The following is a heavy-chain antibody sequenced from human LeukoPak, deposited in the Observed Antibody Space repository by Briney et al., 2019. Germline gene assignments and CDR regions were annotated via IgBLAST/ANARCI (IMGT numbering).Heavy chain of an antibody. V-gene: IGHV3-64*01. CDR2: ISSNGGST. CDR3: ASHGHYDFWSGYSLDY. CDR1: GFTFSSNA. J-gene: IGHJ4*02. Sequence: AGGSLRLSCAASGFTFSSNAMHWVRQAPGKGLEYVSAISSNGGSTYYANSVKGRFTISRNNSKNTLYLQMGSLRTEDMAVYYFASHGHYDFWSGYSLDYWGQGTLVTVSS. D-gene: IGHD3-3*01.